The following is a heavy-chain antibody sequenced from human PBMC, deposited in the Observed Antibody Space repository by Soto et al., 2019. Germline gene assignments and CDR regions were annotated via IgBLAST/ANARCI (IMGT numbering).Heavy chain of an antibody. CDR1: GYPFTRYA. Sequence: GSVEVCFKASGYPFTRYAMHLVRQAPGQRLEWMGWINAGNGNTKYSQKFQGRVTISTDTSASTAYMELSSLRSEDTAVYYCARDGAVAGDSNFDYWGQGTLVTVSS. CDR3: ARDGAVAGDSNFDY. CDR2: INAGNGNT. J-gene: IGHJ4*02. V-gene: IGHV1-3*01. D-gene: IGHD6-19*01.